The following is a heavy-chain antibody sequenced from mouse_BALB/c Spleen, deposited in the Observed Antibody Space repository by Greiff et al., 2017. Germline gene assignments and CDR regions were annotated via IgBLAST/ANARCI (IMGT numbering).Heavy chain of an antibody. J-gene: IGHJ4*01. CDR1: GFTFSSFG. CDR2: ISSGSSTF. Sequence: EVQLVESGGGLAQPGGSRKLSCAASGFTFSSFGMHWVRQAPEKGLEWVAYISSGSSTFYYADTVKGRFTISRDNPKNTLFLQMTSLRSEDTAMYYCARCNYYRYDEGYYAMDYWGQGTSVTVSS. V-gene: IGHV5-17*02. D-gene: IGHD2-14*01. CDR3: ARCNYYRYDEGYYAMDY.